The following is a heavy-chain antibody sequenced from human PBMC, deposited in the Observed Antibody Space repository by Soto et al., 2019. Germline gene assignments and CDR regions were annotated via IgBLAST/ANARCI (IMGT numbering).Heavy chain of an antibody. CDR2: ISYDGSNQ. V-gene: IGHV3-30*18. CDR3: AKDQASGQGSFDS. J-gene: IGHJ4*02. CDR1: GFTFNIYG. Sequence: XGSLRLSCAASGFTFNIYGMHWVRQAPDKGLEWVALISYDGSNQYYADSVKGRFTISRDNSKNTLFLQMNSLRADDTAVYYCAKDQASGQGSFDSWGQGIQVTVSS.